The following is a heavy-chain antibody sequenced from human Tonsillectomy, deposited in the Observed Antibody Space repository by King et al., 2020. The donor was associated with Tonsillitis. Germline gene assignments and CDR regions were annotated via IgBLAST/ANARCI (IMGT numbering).Heavy chain of an antibody. CDR2: ISSSSSTI. J-gene: IGHJ4*02. CDR1: GFPFSGYS. CDR3: AGDIDGYDSRFDY. V-gene: IGHV3-48*02. D-gene: IGHD5-12*01. Sequence: VQLVESGGDLVQPGGSLRLSGAASGFPFSGYSMNWVRQAPGKGLEWVSYISSSSSTIYYADSVKGRFTISRENAKNSLYLQMNSLRDEDTAVYYCAGDIDGYDSRFDYWGQGTLVTVSS.